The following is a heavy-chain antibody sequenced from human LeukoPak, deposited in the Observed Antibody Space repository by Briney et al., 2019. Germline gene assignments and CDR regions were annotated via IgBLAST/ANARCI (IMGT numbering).Heavy chain of an antibody. Sequence: GGSPRLSCAASGFTFSSYAMSWVRQAPGKGLEWVSAISGSGGSTYYADSVKGRFTISRDNSKNTLYLQMNSLRAEDTAVYYCAKDRVGIAAAGPTSDYFDYWGQGTLVTVSS. CDR1: GFTFSSYA. CDR2: ISGSGGST. J-gene: IGHJ4*02. D-gene: IGHD6-13*01. CDR3: AKDRVGIAAAGPTSDYFDY. V-gene: IGHV3-23*01.